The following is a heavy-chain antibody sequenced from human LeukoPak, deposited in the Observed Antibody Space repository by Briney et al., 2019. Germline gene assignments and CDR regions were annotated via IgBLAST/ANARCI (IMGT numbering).Heavy chain of an antibody. CDR2: IWSDGSNK. Sequence: GRSLRLSFEASGLMFSSYGMHSVRQAPGKGLEWVAVIWSDGSNKSYADSVRGRFTISRDNSKNTLYLQMNNLRVEDTALYYCVSAAGPFDNSGQGTLVTVSS. CDR1: GLMFSSYG. J-gene: IGHJ4*02. D-gene: IGHD6-13*01. V-gene: IGHV3-33*01. CDR3: VSAAGPFDN.